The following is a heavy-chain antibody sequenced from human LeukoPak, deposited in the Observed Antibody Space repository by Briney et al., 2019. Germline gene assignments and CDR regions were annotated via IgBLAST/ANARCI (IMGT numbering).Heavy chain of an antibody. Sequence: SVKVSCKASGFTFTSSAMQWVRHARGQRLEWIGWFVVGSGNTNYAQKFQERVTITRDMSTSTAYMELCRLRSEDTAVYYCAADDGRYNDWYFDLWGRGTLVTVSS. CDR2: FVVGSGNT. D-gene: IGHD5-24*01. J-gene: IGHJ2*01. V-gene: IGHV1-58*02. CDR1: GFTFTSSA. CDR3: AADDGRYNDWYFDL.